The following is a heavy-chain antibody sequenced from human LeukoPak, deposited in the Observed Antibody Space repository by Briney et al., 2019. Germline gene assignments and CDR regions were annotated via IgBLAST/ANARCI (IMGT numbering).Heavy chain of an antibody. CDR1: GFTFSNYA. J-gene: IGHJ4*02. D-gene: IGHD3-9*01. CDR2: IPGSVGTT. V-gene: IGHV3-23*01. CDR3: AQWGDYDILTGYYVSDY. Sequence: GTSLRLSCAASGFTFSNYAMSWVRQAPGKGLEWVSAIPGSVGTTYYADPVKGRFTISRDNSKNTLYLQMNSLRVEDTAVYYGAQWGDYDILTGYYVSDYWGQGTLVTVSS.